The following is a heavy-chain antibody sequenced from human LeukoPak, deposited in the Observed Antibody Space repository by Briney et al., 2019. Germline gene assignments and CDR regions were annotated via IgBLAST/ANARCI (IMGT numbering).Heavy chain of an antibody. V-gene: IGHV4-4*07. D-gene: IGHD3-10*01. CDR3: ARDDSYGSGTRFYNWFDP. CDR2: IYTSGST. CDR1: GGSFSSYY. Sequence: PSETLSLTCAVYGGSFSSYYWSWIRQPAGKGLEWIGRIYTSGSTNYNPSPKSRVTMSVDTSKNQFSLKLSSVAAADTAVYYCARDDSYGSGTRFYNWFDPWGQGTLVTVSS. J-gene: IGHJ5*02.